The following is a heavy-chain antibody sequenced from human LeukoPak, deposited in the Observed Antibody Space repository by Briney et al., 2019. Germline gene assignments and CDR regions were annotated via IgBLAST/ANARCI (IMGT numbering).Heavy chain of an antibody. CDR3: ASFRDYYDSSGLDAFDI. CDR1: GFPLSSYA. D-gene: IGHD3-22*01. Sequence: GGSLRLSCAASGFPLSSYAMSWVRQTPGKGLEWVSYISSSSSTIYYADSVKGRFTISRDNAKNSLYLQMNSLRAEDTAVYYCASFRDYYDSSGLDAFDIWGQGTMVTVSS. V-gene: IGHV3-48*01. J-gene: IGHJ3*02. CDR2: ISSSSSTI.